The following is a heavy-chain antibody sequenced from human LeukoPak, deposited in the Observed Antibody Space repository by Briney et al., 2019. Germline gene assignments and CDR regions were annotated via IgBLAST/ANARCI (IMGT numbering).Heavy chain of an antibody. Sequence: ASVNVSCKASGYTFTRYAMHWVTQAPGQRLEWMGWINAGNGNTKYSQKFQGRVTITRETSASTAYMELSSLRSEDTAVYYFARGGVWGSKKGVWFDPWGQGTLVTVSS. CDR1: GYTFTRYA. V-gene: IGHV1-3*01. J-gene: IGHJ5*02. CDR3: ARGGVWGSKKGVWFDP. D-gene: IGHD3-16*01. CDR2: INAGNGNT.